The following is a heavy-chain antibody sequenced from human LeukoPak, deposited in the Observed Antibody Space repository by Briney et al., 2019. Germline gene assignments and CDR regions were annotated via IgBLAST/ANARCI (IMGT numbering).Heavy chain of an antibody. CDR3: ANCAGDCYAPLDY. CDR1: GFTFSSYE. J-gene: IGHJ4*02. CDR2: ISSSGSTI. V-gene: IGHV3-48*03. Sequence: PGGSLRLSCAASGFTFSSYEMNWVRQAPGKGLEWVSYISSSGSTIYYADSVKGRFTISRDNAKNSLYLQLNSLRAEDTAVYYCANCAGDCYAPLDYWGQGTLVSVSS. D-gene: IGHD2-21*02.